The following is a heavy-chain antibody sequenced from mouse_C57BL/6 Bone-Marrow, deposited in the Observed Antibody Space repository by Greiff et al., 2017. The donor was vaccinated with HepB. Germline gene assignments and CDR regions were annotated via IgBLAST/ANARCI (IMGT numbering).Heavy chain of an antibody. CDR2: IYPGNSDT. V-gene: IGHV1-5*01. CDR3: TRAHSVLQRDYYAMDY. D-gene: IGHD1-1*01. Sequence: VQLKESGTVLARPGASVKMSCKTSGYTFTSYWMHWVKQRPGQGLEWIGAIYPGNSDTSYNQKFKGKAKLTAVTSASTAYMELSSLTNEDSAVYYCTRAHSVLQRDYYAMDYWGQGTSVTVSS. J-gene: IGHJ4*01. CDR1: GYTFTSYW.